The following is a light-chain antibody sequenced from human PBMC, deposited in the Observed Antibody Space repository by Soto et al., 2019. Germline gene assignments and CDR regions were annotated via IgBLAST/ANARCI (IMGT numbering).Light chain of an antibody. Sequence: QSVLTQPPSASGSPGQSVTISCTGTSSDIGSYDFVSWYQQHPGKAPKLIIYDLTKRPSWVPDRFSASKSGNTASLTVSGLQAADEADYYCSSHGGSNNPFVFGTGTKLTVL. CDR1: SSDIGSYDF. V-gene: IGLV2-8*01. CDR3: SSHGGSNNPFV. CDR2: DLT. J-gene: IGLJ1*01.